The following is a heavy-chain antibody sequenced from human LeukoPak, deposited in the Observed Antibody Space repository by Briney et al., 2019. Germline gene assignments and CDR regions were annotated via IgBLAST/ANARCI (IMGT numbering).Heavy chain of an antibody. CDR2: VFPGDSDT. D-gene: IGHD1-26*01. CDR1: EYTFTSSW. J-gene: IGHJ3*01. V-gene: IGHV5-51*01. CDR3: ARHRGAKDGSVL. Sequence: GESLKISCQGSEYTFTSSWIGWARQMPGKGLEWMGSVFPGDSDTRYLPSFEGQVTISADKAINTAYLQWSSLKASDTAMYYCARHRGAKDGSVLWGQGTMVTVAS.